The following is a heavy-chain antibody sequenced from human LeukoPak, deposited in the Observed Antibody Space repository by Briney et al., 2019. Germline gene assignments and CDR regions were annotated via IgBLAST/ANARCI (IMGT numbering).Heavy chain of an antibody. CDR3: ARDTLVTYCGGDCPITEFDY. J-gene: IGHJ4*02. CDR2: ISAYNGNT. CDR1: GYTFTSYG. D-gene: IGHD2-21*02. Sequence: ASVKVSCKASGYTFTSYGISWVRQAPGQGLEWMGWISAYNGNTNYAQKLQGRVTMTTDTSTSTAYMELRSLRSDDTAVYYCARDTLVTYCGGDCPITEFDYWGQGTLVTVSS. V-gene: IGHV1-18*01.